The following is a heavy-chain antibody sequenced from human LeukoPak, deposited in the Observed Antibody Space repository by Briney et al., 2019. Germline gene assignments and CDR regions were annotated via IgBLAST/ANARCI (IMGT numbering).Heavy chain of an antibody. CDR3: ARVLLERPGIDSFDM. V-gene: IGHV3-48*01. J-gene: IGHJ3*02. D-gene: IGHD1-1*01. CDR1: EFSLRSYS. Sequence: GGSLRLSCGASEFSLRSYSMDWVRQAPGKGLEWVSHINSGSSTIYYADSVKGRFTISRDNAGNSLYLHMNSLRAEDTAVYYCARVLLERPGIDSFDMWGQGTMATVSS. CDR2: INSGSSTI.